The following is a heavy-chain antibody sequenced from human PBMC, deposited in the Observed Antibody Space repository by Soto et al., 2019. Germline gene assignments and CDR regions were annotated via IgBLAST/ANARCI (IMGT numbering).Heavy chain of an antibody. CDR1: GYTFTSYG. Sequence: ASVKVSCKASGYTFTSYGISWVRQAPGQGLEWMGWISAYNGNTNYAQKLQGRVTMTTDTSTSTAYMELRSLRSDDTAVYYCARVGYSGYDGGFYYYYMDVWGKGTTVTVSS. V-gene: IGHV1-18*01. J-gene: IGHJ6*03. CDR2: ISAYNGNT. D-gene: IGHD5-12*01. CDR3: ARVGYSGYDGGFYYYYMDV.